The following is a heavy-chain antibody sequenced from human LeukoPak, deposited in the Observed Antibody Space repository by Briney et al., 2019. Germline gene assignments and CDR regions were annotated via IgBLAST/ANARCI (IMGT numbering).Heavy chain of an antibody. D-gene: IGHD3-10*01. J-gene: IGHJ4*02. CDR2: IYHSGST. Sequence: SGTLSLTCAVSGGSIGASVNSPNWWSWVRQPPGKGLEWIGEIYHSGSTNYNPSLKSRVTISVDKSENQFSLKLSSVTAADTAVYYCARKEAAGSGGVDYWGQGTLVTVSS. CDR1: GGSIGASVNSPNW. CDR3: ARKEAAGSGGVDY. V-gene: IGHV4-4*02.